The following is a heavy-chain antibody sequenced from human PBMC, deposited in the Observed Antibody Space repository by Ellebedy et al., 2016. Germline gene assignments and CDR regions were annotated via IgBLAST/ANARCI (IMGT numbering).Heavy chain of an antibody. CDR3: ARTQIQLWSLDY. Sequence: SVKVSXXASGGTFSSYAISWVRQAPGQGLEWMGGIIPIFGTANYAQKFQGRVTITADESTSTAYMELSSLRSEDTAVYYCARTQIQLWSLDYWGQGTLVTVSS. V-gene: IGHV1-69*13. D-gene: IGHD5-18*01. CDR1: GGTFSSYA. CDR2: IIPIFGTA. J-gene: IGHJ4*02.